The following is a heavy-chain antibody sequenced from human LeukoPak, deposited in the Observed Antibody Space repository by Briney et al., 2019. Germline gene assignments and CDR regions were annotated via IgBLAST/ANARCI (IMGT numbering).Heavy chain of an antibody. Sequence: SETLSLTCAVYGGSFSGYYWSWIRQPPGKGLEWIGEINHSGSTNYNPSLKSRVTISVDTSKNQFSLKLSSVTAAYTAVYYCARVGFRYNWNYVDYWGQGTLVTVSS. J-gene: IGHJ4*02. D-gene: IGHD1-20*01. CDR1: GGSFSGYY. CDR2: INHSGST. V-gene: IGHV4-34*01. CDR3: ARVGFRYNWNYVDY.